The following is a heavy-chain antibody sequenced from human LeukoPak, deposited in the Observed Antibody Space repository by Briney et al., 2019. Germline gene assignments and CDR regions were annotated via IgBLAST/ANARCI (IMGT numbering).Heavy chain of an antibody. CDR3: ARVATMVRGVKIFEHGYDAFDI. J-gene: IGHJ3*02. D-gene: IGHD3-10*01. CDR1: GFTFSSYS. Sequence: GGSLRLSCAASGFTFSSYSMNWVRQAPGKGLEWVSYTSSSSSNIYYADSVKGRFTISRDNAKNHLHLQMNSLRAEDTALYHCARVATMVRGVKIFEHGYDAFDIWGERPMVTVFS. V-gene: IGHV3-48*04. CDR2: TSSSSSNI.